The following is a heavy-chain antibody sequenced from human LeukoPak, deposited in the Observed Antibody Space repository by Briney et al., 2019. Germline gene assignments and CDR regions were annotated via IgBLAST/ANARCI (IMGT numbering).Heavy chain of an antibody. CDR2: SSSDGSST. D-gene: IGHD3-16*01. Sequence: PGGSLRLSCAASRFTFSGYCMHWVRQVTRQGLVWVSFSSSDGSSTSYAGSARGRFTISRDNAKNTLYLQMNSLRAEDTAVYYCARGGSNTAGAFELWGEGTLVTVST. CDR3: ARGGSNTAGAFEL. V-gene: IGHV3-74*01. CDR1: RFTFSGYC. J-gene: IGHJ3*01.